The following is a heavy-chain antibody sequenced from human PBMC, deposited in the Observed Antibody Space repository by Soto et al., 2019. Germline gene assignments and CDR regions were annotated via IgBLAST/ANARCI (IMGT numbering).Heavy chain of an antibody. V-gene: IGHV3-48*02. CDR1: GFTFSSYA. D-gene: IGHD3-16*01. J-gene: IGHJ5*02. CDR3: VRGRIGWFDT. CDR2: ISSSSSNI. Sequence: EVYLVESGGGLVQPGGSLRLTCAASGFTFSSYAMNWVRQAPGKGLEWISYISSSSSNIYYADSVKGRFTISRDNARNSRYLQMNSLRDEDTAVYYCVRGRIGWFDTWGQGILVTVSS.